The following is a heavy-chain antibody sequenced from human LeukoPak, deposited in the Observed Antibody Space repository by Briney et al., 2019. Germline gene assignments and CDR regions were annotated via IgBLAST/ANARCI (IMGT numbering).Heavy chain of an antibody. V-gene: IGHV4-38-2*02. Sequence: SETLSLTCTVSGYSISSGYYWGWIRQPPGKGLEWIGSIYHSGSTYYNPSLKSRVTISVDTSKNQFSLKLSSVTAADTAVYYCASFRWSIWWELREGFDYWGQGTLVTVSS. CDR3: ASFRWSIWWELREGFDY. CDR1: GYSISSGYY. J-gene: IGHJ4*02. CDR2: IYHSGST. D-gene: IGHD1-26*01.